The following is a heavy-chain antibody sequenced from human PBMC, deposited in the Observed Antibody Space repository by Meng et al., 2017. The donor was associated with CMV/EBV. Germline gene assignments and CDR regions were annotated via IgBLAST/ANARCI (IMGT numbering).Heavy chain of an antibody. D-gene: IGHD1-26*01. Sequence: GESLKISCAASGFTFSRIAMHWVRQAPGKGLEWVAFTSYDGRYKGYADSVKGRFTISRDNSKNTLFLEMNSLRAEDTAVYFCARDDVLGPPTPSNVGYFDYWGQGTRVTVSS. CDR2: TSYDGRYK. V-gene: IGHV3-30*04. CDR1: GFTFSRIA. CDR3: ARDDVLGPPTPSNVGYFDY. J-gene: IGHJ4*02.